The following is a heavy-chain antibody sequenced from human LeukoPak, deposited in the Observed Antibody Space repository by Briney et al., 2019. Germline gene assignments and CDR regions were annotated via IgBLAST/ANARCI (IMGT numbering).Heavy chain of an antibody. Sequence: SETLSLTCTVSGGSITTYYWSWIRQPAGKGLEWIGRIYSSGRTNYSPSLKSRVTMSVDTSKNHLSLRLSSVTAADTAVYYCARGPYSSSWYPLYFDYWGQGTLVTVSS. CDR1: GGSITTYY. V-gene: IGHV4-4*07. CDR3: ARGPYSSSWYPLYFDY. J-gene: IGHJ4*02. CDR2: IYSSGRT. D-gene: IGHD6-13*01.